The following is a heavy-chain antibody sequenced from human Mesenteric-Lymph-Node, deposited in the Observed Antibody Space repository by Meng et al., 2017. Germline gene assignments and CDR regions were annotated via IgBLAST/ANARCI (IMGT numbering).Heavy chain of an antibody. J-gene: IGHJ3*02. CDR2: IIPIFGTA. CDR3: ARVSQITTPGAFDI. Sequence: QVQLVQSGGELKKPGASVKVSCKASGGTFSSYAISWVRQAPGQGLEWMGGIIPIFGTANYAQKFQGRVTITADESTSTAYMELSSLRSEDTAVYYCARVSQITTPGAFDIWGQGTMVTVSS. D-gene: IGHD3-16*01. CDR1: GGTFSSYA. V-gene: IGHV1-69*13.